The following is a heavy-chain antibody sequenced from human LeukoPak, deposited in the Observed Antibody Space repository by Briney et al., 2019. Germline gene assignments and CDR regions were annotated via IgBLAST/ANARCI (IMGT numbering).Heavy chain of an antibody. CDR2: IYYSGST. CDR1: GGSISSYY. Sequence: PSETLSLTCTVSGGSISSYYWSWIRQPPGKGLEWIGYIYYSGSTNYNPSLKSRVTISIDTSKNQFSLKLSSVTAADTAVYYCARNWRSYPSQAFDIWGQGTMVTVSS. J-gene: IGHJ3*02. V-gene: IGHV4-59*01. CDR3: ARNWRSYPSQAFDI. D-gene: IGHD1-26*01.